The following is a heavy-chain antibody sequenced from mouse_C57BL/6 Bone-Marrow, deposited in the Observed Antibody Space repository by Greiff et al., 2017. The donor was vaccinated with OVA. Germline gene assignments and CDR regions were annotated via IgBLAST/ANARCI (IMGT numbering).Heavy chain of an antibody. V-gene: IGHV8-12*01. D-gene: IGHD1-1*01. CDR1: GFSLSTSGMG. CDR2: IYWDDDK. Sequence: QVTLKESGPGILQSSQTLSLTCSFSGFSLSTSGMGVSWIRQPSGKGLEWLAHIYWDDDKRYNPSLKSRLTISKDTSRNQVFLKITSVDTADTATYYCARSLITTVVGTTGYFDVWGTGTTVTVSS. CDR3: ARSLITTVVGTTGYFDV. J-gene: IGHJ1*03.